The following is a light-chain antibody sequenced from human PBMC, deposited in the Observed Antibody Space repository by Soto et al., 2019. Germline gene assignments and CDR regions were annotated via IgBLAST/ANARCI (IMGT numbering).Light chain of an antibody. Sequence: QSVLTQPPSMPGAPGQRVTISCTGSSSNIGAGYDVHWYQQLPGTAPKLLMYGNSNRPSGVPDRFSGSKSGTSASLAITGLQAEDEADYYCQAYDSSLSGSVFGGGTKLTVL. CDR3: QAYDSSLSGSV. CDR1: SSNIGAGYD. CDR2: GNS. V-gene: IGLV1-40*01. J-gene: IGLJ3*02.